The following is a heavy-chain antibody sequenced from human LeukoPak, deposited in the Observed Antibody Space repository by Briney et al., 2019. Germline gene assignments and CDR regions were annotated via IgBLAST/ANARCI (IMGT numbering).Heavy chain of an antibody. CDR2: IIPIFGTA. CDR1: GGTFSSYA. V-gene: IGHV1-69*13. D-gene: IGHD3-3*01. Sequence: GASVKVSCKASGGTFSSYAISWVRQAPGQWLEWMGGIIPIFGTANYAQKFQGRGTITAYESTSPAYMELRSLRSEDTAVYYCGLNGAIFGVVVISYWGQGTLVTVSS. J-gene: IGHJ4*02. CDR3: GLNGAIFGVVVISY.